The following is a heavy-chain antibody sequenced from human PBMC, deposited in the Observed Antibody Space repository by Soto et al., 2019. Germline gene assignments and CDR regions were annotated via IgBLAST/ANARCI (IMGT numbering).Heavy chain of an antibody. D-gene: IGHD3-22*01. CDR3: AREYYYDTSAKFDY. CDR1: GFTFSSYS. J-gene: IGHJ4*02. CDR2: ISFSSSTI. V-gene: IGHV3-48*02. Sequence: EVQLVESGGGLVQPGGSLRLSCAASGFTFSSYSRNWVRQAPGKGLAWIAYISFSSSTIYYADSVKGRFTISRDNANNSLYLQMNSLRDEDTAVYYCAREYYYDTSAKFDYWGQITLVTVSS.